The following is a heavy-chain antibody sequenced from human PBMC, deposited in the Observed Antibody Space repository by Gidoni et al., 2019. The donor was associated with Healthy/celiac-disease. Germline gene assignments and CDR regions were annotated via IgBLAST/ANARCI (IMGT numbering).Heavy chain of an antibody. CDR2: IIPIFGTA. CDR1: GGTFSSYA. CDR3: ATDPPGIAVADHYYYGMDV. Sequence: QVQLVQSGAEVKKPGSSVKVSCKASGGTFSSYAISWVRQAPGQGLEWMGGIIPIFGTANYAQKFQGRVTITADKSTSTAYMELSSLRSEDTAVYYCATDPPGIAVADHYYYGMDVWGQGTTVTVSS. D-gene: IGHD6-19*01. V-gene: IGHV1-69*06. J-gene: IGHJ6*02.